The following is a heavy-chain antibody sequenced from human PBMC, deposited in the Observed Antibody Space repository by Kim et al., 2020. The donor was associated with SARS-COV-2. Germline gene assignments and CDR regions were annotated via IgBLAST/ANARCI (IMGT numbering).Heavy chain of an antibody. CDR2: ISSTSSYI. D-gene: IGHD3-16*01. J-gene: IGHJ6*03. V-gene: IGHV3-21*01. CDR1: GFAFSTYT. CDR3: ARARVSFGGVMVKVGYMDV. Sequence: GGSLRLSCAASGFAFSTYTMNWVRQAPGRGLEWVSSISSTSSYIYYADSLKGRFTISRDNAKNSLYLQMNSLRAEDTAVYYCARARVSFGGVMVKVGYMDVWGKGTTVTVSS.